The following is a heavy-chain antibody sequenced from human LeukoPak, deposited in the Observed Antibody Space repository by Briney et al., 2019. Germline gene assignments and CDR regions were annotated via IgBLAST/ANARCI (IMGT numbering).Heavy chain of an antibody. CDR3: ARDPAPEGAIDY. Sequence: ASETLSLTCAVYGGSFSGYYWSWIRQPPGKGLEWIGEINHSGSTNYNPSLKSRVTISVDTSKNQFSLKLSSVTAADTAVYYCARDPAPEGAIDYWGQGTLVTVSS. D-gene: IGHD1-26*01. J-gene: IGHJ4*02. CDR2: INHSGST. CDR1: GGSFSGYY. V-gene: IGHV4-34*01.